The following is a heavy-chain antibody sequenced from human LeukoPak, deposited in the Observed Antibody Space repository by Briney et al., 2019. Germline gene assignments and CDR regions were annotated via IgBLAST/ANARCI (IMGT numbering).Heavy chain of an antibody. CDR2: INPSVGST. CDR3: AREPKETYYYDSSGFAFDI. CDR1: GYTFTSYY. V-gene: IGHV1-46*01. D-gene: IGHD3-22*01. J-gene: IGHJ3*02. Sequence: AAVKVSCKASGYTFTSYYMHWVRQAPGQGLEWMGIINPSVGSTSYAQKFQGRVTLTRDMSTSTVYMELSSMRSEDTAVYYCAREPKETYYYDSSGFAFDIWGQGTMVTVSS.